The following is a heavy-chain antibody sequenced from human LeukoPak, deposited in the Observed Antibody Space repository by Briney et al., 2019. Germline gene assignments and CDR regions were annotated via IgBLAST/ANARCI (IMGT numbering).Heavy chain of an antibody. CDR2: IYTTGST. D-gene: IGHD6-13*01. Sequence: SETLSLTCTVSGGSISIGNYYWTWIRQPAGKGLEWIGRIYTTGSTNYNPSLKSRVTISIDTSKNQFSLKLNSVTAADTAVYYCARSTIAAGGTLDYWGQGTLVTVSS. V-gene: IGHV4-61*02. CDR3: ARSTIAAGGTLDY. CDR1: GGSISIGNYY. J-gene: IGHJ4*02.